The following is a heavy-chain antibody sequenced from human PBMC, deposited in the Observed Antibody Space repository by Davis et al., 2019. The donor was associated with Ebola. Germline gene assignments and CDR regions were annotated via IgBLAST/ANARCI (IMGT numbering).Heavy chain of an antibody. J-gene: IGHJ4*02. D-gene: IGHD1-26*01. CDR3: ARGAPIVGATRGFDY. CDR2: INPNSGGT. V-gene: IGHV1-2*02. CDR1: GYTFTSYY. Sequence: ASVKVSCKASGYTFTSYYMHWVRQAPGQGLEWMGWINPNSGGTNYAQKFQGRVTMTRDTSISTAYMELSRLRSDDTAVYYCARGAPIVGATRGFDYWGQGTLVTVSS.